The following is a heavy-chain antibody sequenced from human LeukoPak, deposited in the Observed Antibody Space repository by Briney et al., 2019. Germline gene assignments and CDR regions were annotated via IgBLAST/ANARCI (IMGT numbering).Heavy chain of an antibody. CDR2: INHSGST. Sequence: PSETLSLTCAVYGGSFSGYYWSWIRQPPGKGLEWIGEINHSGSTNYNPSLTSRVTLSVDTSKNQFSLKLSSVPAADTAVYYCARGRPRRAFDIWGQGTMVTVSS. J-gene: IGHJ3*02. CDR1: GGSFSGYY. CDR3: ARGRPRRAFDI. V-gene: IGHV4-34*01.